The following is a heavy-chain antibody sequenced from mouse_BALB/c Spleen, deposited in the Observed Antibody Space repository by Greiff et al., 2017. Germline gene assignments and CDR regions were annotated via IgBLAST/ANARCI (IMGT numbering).Heavy chain of an antibody. V-gene: IGHV1-82*01. CDR1: GYAFSSSW. J-gene: IGHJ4*01. D-gene: IGHD1-1*01. CDR3: ARYPLTTEVAPYYAIDY. CDR2: VYPGDGDT. Sequence: VQLQQSGPELVKPGASVKISCKASGYAFSSSWMNWVKQRPGQGLEWIGRVYPGDGDTNYNGKFKGKATLTADKSSSTAYMQLSSLTSVDSAVFFCARYPLTTEVAPYYAIDYWGQGTSVTVSS.